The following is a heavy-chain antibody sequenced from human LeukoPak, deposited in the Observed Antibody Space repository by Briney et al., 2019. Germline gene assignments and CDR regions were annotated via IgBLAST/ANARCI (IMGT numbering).Heavy chain of an antibody. CDR1: GGSFSGYY. CDR2: INHSGST. D-gene: IGHD3-16*01. J-gene: IGHJ4*02. CDR3: ARGVRDYVWGSYRTIWLYDY. V-gene: IGHV4-34*01. Sequence: SETLSLTCAVYGGSFSGYYWSWIRQPPGKGLEWIGEINHSGSTNYNPSLKSRVTISVDTSKNQFSLKLSSVTAADTAVYYCARGVRDYVWGSYRTIWLYDYWSQGTLVTVSS.